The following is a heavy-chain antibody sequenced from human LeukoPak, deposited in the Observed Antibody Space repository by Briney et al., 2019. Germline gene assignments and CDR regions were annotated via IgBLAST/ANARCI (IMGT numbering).Heavy chain of an antibody. CDR3: ARDRRAYCSGGSCYLDWYFDL. D-gene: IGHD2-15*01. J-gene: IGHJ2*01. CDR1: GGTFSSYA. V-gene: IGHV1-69*13. CDR2: IIPIFGTA. Sequence: GASVKVSCKASGGTFSSYAISWVRQAPGQGLEWMGGIIPIFGTANYAQKFLGRVTITADESTSTAYMELSSLRSEDTAVYYCARDRRAYCSGGSCYLDWYFDLWGRGTLVTVSS.